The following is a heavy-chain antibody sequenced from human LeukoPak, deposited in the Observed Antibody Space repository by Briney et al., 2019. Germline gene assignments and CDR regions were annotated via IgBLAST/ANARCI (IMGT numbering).Heavy chain of an antibody. Sequence: APETLSLTCTVSDGSMSSYYWSWVRPPPGKGLGWIGYIYYVGGPTINPSLKSRVTISVATSKNQFSLKLSSVTAADTAVYYCASSPSSAGRYFDWQFDYWGQGTLVTVSS. CDR1: DGSMSSYY. CDR2: IYYVGGP. V-gene: IGHV4-59*08. D-gene: IGHD3-9*01. CDR3: ASSPSSAGRYFDWQFDY. J-gene: IGHJ4*02.